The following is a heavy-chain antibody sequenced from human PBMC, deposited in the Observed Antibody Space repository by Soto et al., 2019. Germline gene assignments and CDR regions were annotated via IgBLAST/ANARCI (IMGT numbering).Heavy chain of an antibody. D-gene: IGHD6-13*01. J-gene: IGHJ4*02. CDR2: IYHGGST. V-gene: IGHV4-4*02. CDR1: GCSIRSSNL. CDR3: ARSPRSIAAGGIDY. Sequence: SETLSLTFAGSGCSIRSSNLWTWVRQPPGKGLEWIGEIYHGGSTNYNPSLKSRVTISVDKSKNQFSLRLSSVTAADTAVYYCARSPRSIAAGGIDYWGQGILVTVS.